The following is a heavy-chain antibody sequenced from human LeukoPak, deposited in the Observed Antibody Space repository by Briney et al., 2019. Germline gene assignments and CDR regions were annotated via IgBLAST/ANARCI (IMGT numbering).Heavy chain of an antibody. Sequence: SGPTLVKPTQTLTLTCTFSGFSLTTSGVGVGWIRQPPGKALEWLAFIYWNGDERYWPFLKSRLTITKDTSKNQVVLTMANMDPVDTATYYCAHSDYFGSGNYTGGGAFDFWGQGTMVTVSS. CDR3: AHSDYFGSGNYTGGGAFDF. D-gene: IGHD3-10*01. CDR2: IYWNGDE. J-gene: IGHJ3*01. V-gene: IGHV2-5*01. CDR1: GFSLTTSGVG.